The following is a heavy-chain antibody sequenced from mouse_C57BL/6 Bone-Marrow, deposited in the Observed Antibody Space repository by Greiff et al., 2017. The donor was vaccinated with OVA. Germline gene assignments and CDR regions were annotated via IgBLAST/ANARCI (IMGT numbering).Heavy chain of an antibody. CDR3: ARNAYYSNYDYYAMDY. CDR1: GYSITSGYY. Sequence: EVKLQESGPGLVKPSQSLSLTCSVTGYSITSGYYWNWIRQFPGNKLEWMGSISSDGRNNYNPSLKNRISITRDTSNHQLFLKLNSVTTEDTATYYCARNAYYSNYDYYAMDYWGQETTVAVAS. CDR2: ISSDGRN. D-gene: IGHD2-5*01. V-gene: IGHV3-6*01. J-gene: IGHJ4*01.